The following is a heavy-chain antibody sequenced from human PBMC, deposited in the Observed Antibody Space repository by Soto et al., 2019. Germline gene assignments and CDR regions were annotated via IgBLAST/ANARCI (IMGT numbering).Heavy chain of an antibody. V-gene: IGHV3-23*01. CDR3: AKDPGAQDRPQYYFDY. J-gene: IGHJ4*02. D-gene: IGHD4-17*01. CDR2: ISGSGGST. CDR1: GFTFSSYA. Sequence: EVQLLESGGGLVQPGGSLRLSCAASGFTFSSYAMSWVRQAPGKGLEWVSAISGSGGSTYYSDSVKGRFTISRDNSKNTLYLQMNSLRAEDTAVYYCAKDPGAQDRPQYYFDYWGQGTLVTVSS.